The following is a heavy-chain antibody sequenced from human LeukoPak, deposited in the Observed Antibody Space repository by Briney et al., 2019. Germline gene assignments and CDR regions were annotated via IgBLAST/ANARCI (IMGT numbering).Heavy chain of an antibody. D-gene: IGHD6-13*01. Sequence: ASVKVSCKASGYTFTGYYMHWVRQAPGQGLEWMGWINANNGATNYAQEFQGRVTMTRDTSINTAYMELSSLTSDDTAVYFCAKDRIATTGSSWYFDLWGRGTLVTVSS. CDR3: AKDRIATTGSSWYFDL. V-gene: IGHV1-2*02. J-gene: IGHJ2*01. CDR1: GYTFTGYY. CDR2: INANNGAT.